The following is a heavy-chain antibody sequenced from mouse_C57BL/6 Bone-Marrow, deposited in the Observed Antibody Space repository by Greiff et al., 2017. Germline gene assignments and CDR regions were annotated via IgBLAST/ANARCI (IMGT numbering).Heavy chain of an antibody. Sequence: EVKLMESGGDLVKPGGSLKLSCAASGFTFSSYGMSWVRQTPDKRLEWVATISSGGSYTYYPDSVKGRFTISRDNAKNTLYLQMSSLKSEDTAMYYCARQRWLLQDWYFDVWGTGTTVTVSS. J-gene: IGHJ1*03. V-gene: IGHV5-6*01. CDR2: ISSGGSYT. D-gene: IGHD2-3*01. CDR1: GFTFSSYG. CDR3: ARQRWLLQDWYFDV.